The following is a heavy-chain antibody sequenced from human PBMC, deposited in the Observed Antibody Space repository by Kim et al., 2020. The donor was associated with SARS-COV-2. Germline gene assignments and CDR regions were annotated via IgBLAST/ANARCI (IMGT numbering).Heavy chain of an antibody. V-gene: IGHV4-34*01. CDR3: ARGRERDVDFDY. Sequence: SETLSLTCAVYGGSFSGYYWSWIRQPPGKGLEWIGEINHSGSTNYNPSLKSRVTISVDTSKNQFSLKLSSVTAADTAVYYCARGRERDVDFDYWGQGTLVTVSS. CDR1: GGSFSGYY. CDR2: INHSGST. D-gene: IGHD1-1*01. J-gene: IGHJ4*02.